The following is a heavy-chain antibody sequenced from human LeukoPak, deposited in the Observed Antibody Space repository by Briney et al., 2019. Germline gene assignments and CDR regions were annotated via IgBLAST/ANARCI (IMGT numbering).Heavy chain of an antibody. J-gene: IGHJ4*01. CDR2: INSDGSRT. D-gene: IGHD3-10*01. V-gene: IGHV3-74*01. CDR3: ARAVYYSNYLGY. Sequence: GGSLRLSCAASGFTFSSHWMHWVRQGPGKGLVWVSRINSDGSRTIYADSVKGRFTIPRDNAKNTLYPQMNSLRDEDTAMYYCARAVYYSNYLGYWGQGTLVTVSS. CDR1: GFTFSSHW.